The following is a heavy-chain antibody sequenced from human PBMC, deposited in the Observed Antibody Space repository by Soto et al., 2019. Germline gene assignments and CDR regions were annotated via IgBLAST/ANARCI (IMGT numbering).Heavy chain of an antibody. CDR3: AKATATGGGAFDI. Sequence: LRLSCAASGFICSSYDMSWVRQAPGKGLEWVSTILVDGRTFYVDSVKGRFTISRDSSNNMVYLQMNSLTAGDTALYYCAKATATGGGAFDICGQGTMVTVSS. D-gene: IGHD2-8*02. CDR2: ILVDGRT. V-gene: IGHV3-23*01. CDR1: GFICSSYD. J-gene: IGHJ3*02.